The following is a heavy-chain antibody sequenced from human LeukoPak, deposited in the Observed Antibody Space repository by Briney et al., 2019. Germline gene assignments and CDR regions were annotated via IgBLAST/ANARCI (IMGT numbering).Heavy chain of an antibody. CDR1: GFTFSSYW. J-gene: IGHJ5*02. D-gene: IGHD3-10*01. CDR3: AKDLVRDRWFGES. V-gene: IGHV3-30*02. CDR2: VRYDGTEK. Sequence: GGSLRLSCAGSGFTFSSYWMSWVRQAPGKGLQWVAFVRYDGTEKYYADSVKGRFTISKDTSKNTLYLQMNSLTVEDTAVYYCAKDLVRDRWFGESWGQGTLVTVSS.